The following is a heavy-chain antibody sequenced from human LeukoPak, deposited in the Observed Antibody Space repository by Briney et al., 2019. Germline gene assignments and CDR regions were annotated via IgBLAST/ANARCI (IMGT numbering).Heavy chain of an antibody. Sequence: VGSLRLSCAVSVFTFSNFWMSWVRQAPGRGLEWVANIHPEGNEKYHVESVKGRFTISRDNAKNSLFLQMNGLRVEDTAVYYCARGDAFSGDHRGQGTLVTVSS. J-gene: IGHJ4*02. CDR1: VFTFSNFW. CDR2: IHPEGNEK. V-gene: IGHV3-7*04. CDR3: ARGDAFSGDH.